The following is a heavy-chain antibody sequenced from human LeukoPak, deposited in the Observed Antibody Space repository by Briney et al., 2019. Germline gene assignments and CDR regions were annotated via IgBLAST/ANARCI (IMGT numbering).Heavy chain of an antibody. CDR2: IYYSGSA. D-gene: IGHD3-10*01. CDR3: ARCISMVRGVIRPPGY. CDR1: GGSISSSSYH. Sequence: TSETLSLTCSVSGGSISSSSYHWGWIRQSPGKGLEWIGSIYYSGSAYYNPSLKSRLTISVDTSKNQFSLKLNSVTAADTAVYYCARCISMVRGVIRPPGYWGQGTLVTVSS. J-gene: IGHJ4*02. V-gene: IGHV4-39*01.